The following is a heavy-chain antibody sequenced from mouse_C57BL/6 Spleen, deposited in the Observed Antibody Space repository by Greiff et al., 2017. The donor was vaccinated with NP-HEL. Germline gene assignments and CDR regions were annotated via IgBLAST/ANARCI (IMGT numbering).Heavy chain of an antibody. Sequence: VQLQQPGTELVKPGASVKLSCKASGYTFTSYWMHWVKQRPGQGLEWIGNINPSNGGTNYNEKFKGKATLTADKSSSTAYMQLSSLTSEDSAVYFCARQSTVVYFDYWGQGTTLTVSS. V-gene: IGHV1-53*01. CDR2: INPSNGGT. CDR3: ARQSTVVYFDY. D-gene: IGHD1-1*01. J-gene: IGHJ2*01. CDR1: GYTFTSYW.